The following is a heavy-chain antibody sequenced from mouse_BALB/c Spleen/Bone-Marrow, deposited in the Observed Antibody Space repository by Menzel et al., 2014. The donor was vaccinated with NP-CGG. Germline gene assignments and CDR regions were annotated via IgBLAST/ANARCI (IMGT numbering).Heavy chain of an antibody. D-gene: IGHD2-1*01. CDR2: ISSNGGST. Sequence: VQLKQSGGGLVQPGGSLKLSCAASGFTFSNYGMSWVRQTPDKRLELVATISSNGGSTYYPDSVKGRFTISRDTAKNTLYLQMSSLKSEETAMYYCVRGNYGNYVDYFDFWGQGTTLTVSS. CDR3: VRGNYGNYVDYFDF. J-gene: IGHJ2*01. V-gene: IGHV5-6-3*01. CDR1: GFTFSNYG.